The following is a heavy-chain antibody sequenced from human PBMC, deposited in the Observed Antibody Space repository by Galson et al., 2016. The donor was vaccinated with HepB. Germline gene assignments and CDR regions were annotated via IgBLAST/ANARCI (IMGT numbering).Heavy chain of an antibody. CDR2: TSDYNGDR. Sequence: SVKVSCKASGYSFTSYGIAWVRQAPGQGLEWMGWTSDYNGDRNYTQKFQGRVTLTTDTSTTTVYMELTSLRSDDTAVYFCARGSSWRYFDYWGQGTQVTVSS. CDR3: ARGSSWRYFDY. J-gene: IGHJ4*02. D-gene: IGHD6-13*01. V-gene: IGHV1-18*01. CDR1: GYSFTSYG.